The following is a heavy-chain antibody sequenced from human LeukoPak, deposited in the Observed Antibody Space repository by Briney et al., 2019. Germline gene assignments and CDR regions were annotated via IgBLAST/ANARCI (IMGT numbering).Heavy chain of an antibody. D-gene: IGHD4-17*01. CDR2: ISSSSRTI. CDR1: GFTFSSYS. Sequence: PGGSLRLSCAASGFTFSSYSMNWVRQAPGKGLERVSYISSSSRTIYYADSVKGRFTISRDNAKNSLYLQMNSLRAEDTAVYYCARDHYGDYGVDYWGQGTLVTVSS. V-gene: IGHV3-48*01. CDR3: ARDHYGDYGVDY. J-gene: IGHJ4*02.